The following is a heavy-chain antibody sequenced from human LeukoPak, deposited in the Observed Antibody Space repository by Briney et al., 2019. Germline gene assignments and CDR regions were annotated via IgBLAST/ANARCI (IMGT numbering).Heavy chain of an antibody. D-gene: IGHD3-22*01. Sequence: PSETLSLTCTVSGGSISSSSYYWGWIRQPPGKGLEWIGEINHSGSTNYNPSLKSRVTISVDTSKNQFSLKLSSVTAADTAVYYCARRSYYYDSPNWFDPWGQGTLVTVSS. J-gene: IGHJ5*02. CDR3: ARRSYYYDSPNWFDP. CDR2: INHSGST. CDR1: GGSISSSSYY. V-gene: IGHV4-39*07.